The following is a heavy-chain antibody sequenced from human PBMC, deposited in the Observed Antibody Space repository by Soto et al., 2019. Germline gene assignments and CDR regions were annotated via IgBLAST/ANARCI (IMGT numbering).Heavy chain of an antibody. CDR3: ARGSSSSPHIVATIPRYMDV. V-gene: IGHV4-34*01. Sequence: SETLSLTCAVYGGSFSGYYWSWIRQPPGKGLVWIGEINHSGSTNYNPSLKSRVTISVDTSKNQFSLKLSSVTAADTAVYYCARGSSSSPHIVATIPRYMDVWGKGNTVTVSS. CDR1: GGSFSGYY. J-gene: IGHJ6*03. D-gene: IGHD5-12*01. CDR2: INHSGST.